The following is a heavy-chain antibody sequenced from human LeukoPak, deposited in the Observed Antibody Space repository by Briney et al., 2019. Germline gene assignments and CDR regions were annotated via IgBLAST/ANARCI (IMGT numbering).Heavy chain of an antibody. CDR3: ATPYCSGISCLDVFNM. J-gene: IGHJ3*02. CDR1: GVSVSDGRYY. CDR2: KYYSGSA. V-gene: IGHV4-31*03. D-gene: IGHD2-2*01. Sequence: SETLSLTCNVPGVSVSDGRYYWTWIRQHPGKGLEWIGYKYYSGSAKYNPSLKSRLTISIDTSKNQFSLQLSSVTAADTATHYCATPYCSGISCLDVFNMWGQGTRVTVSS.